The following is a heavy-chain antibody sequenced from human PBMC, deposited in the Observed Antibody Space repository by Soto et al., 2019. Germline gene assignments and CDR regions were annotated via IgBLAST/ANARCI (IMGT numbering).Heavy chain of an antibody. CDR1: GGSISSTTYY. V-gene: IGHV4-39*01. D-gene: IGHD2-15*01. Sequence: PSETLSLTCTVSGGSISSTTYYWGWIRQPPGKGLEWIGNIYYSGSTYYTPSLKSRVTISVDTSKNQFSLKLSSVTAADTAVYYWRLGSGWKVFDYWGRGTWVTVSA. J-gene: IGHJ4*02. CDR2: IYYSGST. CDR3: RLGSGWKVFDY.